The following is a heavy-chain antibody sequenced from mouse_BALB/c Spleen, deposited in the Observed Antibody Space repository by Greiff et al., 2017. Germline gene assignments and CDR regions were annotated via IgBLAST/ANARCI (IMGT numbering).Heavy chain of an antibody. V-gene: IGHV3-2*02. CDR3: ARSVYYDYDAGFAY. CDR2: ISYSGST. J-gene: IGHJ3*01. Sequence: EVHLVESGPGLVKPSQSLSLTCTVTGYSITSDYAWNWIRQFPGNKLEWMGYISYSGSTSYNPSLKSRISITRDTSKNQFFLQLNSVTTEDTATYYCARSVYYDYDAGFAYWGQGTLVTVSA. CDR1: GYSITSDYA. D-gene: IGHD2-4*01.